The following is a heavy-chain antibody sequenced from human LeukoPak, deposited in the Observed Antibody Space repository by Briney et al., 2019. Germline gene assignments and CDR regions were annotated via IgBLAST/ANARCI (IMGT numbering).Heavy chain of an antibody. CDR3: ARDAYCSGGICYSGY. V-gene: IGHV3-21*01. D-gene: IGHD2-15*01. J-gene: IGHJ4*02. CDR1: GFTFSSYS. Sequence: GGSLRLSCAASGFTFSSYSMNWVRQAPGKGLEWVSSISSGSRYIYYADSVKGRFTISRDNAKNSLYLQMNSLRAEDTAVYYCARDAYCSGGICYSGYWGQGTLVTVSS. CDR2: ISSGSRYI.